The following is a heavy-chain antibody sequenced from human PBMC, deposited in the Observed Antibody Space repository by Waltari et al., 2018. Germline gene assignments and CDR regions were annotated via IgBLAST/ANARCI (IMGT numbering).Heavy chain of an antibody. J-gene: IGHJ4*02. D-gene: IGHD1-26*01. CDR2: IYYSGST. V-gene: IGHV4-39*07. CDR3: ARDWSGLRGSYDY. Sequence: QLQLQESGPGLVKPSETLSLTCTVSGGSISSSSYYWGWISQPPGKGLEWIGSIYYSGSTYYNPSLKSRVTISVDTSKNQFSLKLSSVTAADTAVYYCARDWSGLRGSYDYWGQGTLVTVSS. CDR1: GGSISSSSYY.